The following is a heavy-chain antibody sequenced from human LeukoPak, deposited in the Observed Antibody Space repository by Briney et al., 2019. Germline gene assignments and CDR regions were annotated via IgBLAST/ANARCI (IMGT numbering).Heavy chain of an antibody. V-gene: IGHV4-34*01. Sequence: SSETLSLTCAVYGGSFSGYYWSWIRQPPGKGLEWIGEINHSGSTNYNPSLKSRVTISVDTSKNQFSLKLSSVTAADTAVYYCARDRLSSGSNYGTLMSGFDYWGQGTLVTVSS. CDR1: GGSFSGYY. D-gene: IGHD1-26*01. CDR3: ARDRLSSGSNYGTLMSGFDY. J-gene: IGHJ4*02. CDR2: INHSGST.